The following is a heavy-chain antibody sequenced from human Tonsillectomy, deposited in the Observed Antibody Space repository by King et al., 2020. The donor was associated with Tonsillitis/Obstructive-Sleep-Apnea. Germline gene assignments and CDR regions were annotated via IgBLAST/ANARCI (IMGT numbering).Heavy chain of an antibody. J-gene: IGHJ3*02. D-gene: IGHD3-16*01. CDR1: GGSISSSY. CDR2: VYYSGIT. CDR3: AREGDEVDAFDI. V-gene: IGHV4-59*01. Sequence: QMQLQESGPGLVKPSETLSLTCTVSGGSISSSYWSWIRQPPGKGLEWIGYVYYSGITKCNPSLKSRVTISVDTSKNQFSLNLTSVTAADTALYDWAREGDEVDAFDIWGQGTMVTVSS.